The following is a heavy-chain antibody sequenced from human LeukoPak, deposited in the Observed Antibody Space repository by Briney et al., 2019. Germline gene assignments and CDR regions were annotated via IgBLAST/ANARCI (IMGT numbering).Heavy chain of an antibody. J-gene: IGHJ4*02. CDR3: AGDKTTSGYYEFDF. CDR2: INSDGSST. Sequence: PGGSLRLSCAASGFTFSSYWMHWVRQAPGKGLVWVSRINSDGSSTSYADSVKCRFTISRDISKNTVYLQMNSLRAEDTGVYYCAGDKTTSGYYEFDFWGQGALVTVSS. D-gene: IGHD5-12*01. V-gene: IGHV3-74*01. CDR1: GFTFSSYW.